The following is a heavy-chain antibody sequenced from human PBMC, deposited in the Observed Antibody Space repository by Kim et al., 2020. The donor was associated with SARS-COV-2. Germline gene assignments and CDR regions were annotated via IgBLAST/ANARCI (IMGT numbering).Heavy chain of an antibody. Sequence: SVKVSCKASGGTFSTYVLSWVRQAPGQGLEWMGGIIPMFGTPNYAQKFQDRVTITADESTSTAYMELSTLRSEDTAVYFCVHRDYYYGLDVWGQGTTVTVSS. CDR3: VHRDYYYGLDV. V-gene: IGHV1-69*13. CDR2: IIPMFGTP. J-gene: IGHJ6*02. CDR1: GGTFSTYV.